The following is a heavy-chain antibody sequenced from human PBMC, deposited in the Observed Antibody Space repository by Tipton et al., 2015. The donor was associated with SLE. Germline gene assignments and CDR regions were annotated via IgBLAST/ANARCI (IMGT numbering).Heavy chain of an antibody. Sequence: LRLSCAVSGYSISSGYYWGWIRQPPVKGLGWIGSIHHSGSTYYNPSLKSRVTISVDTSKNQFSLKLSSVTAADTAVYYCARRRIAAAGLWAFDIWGQGTMVTVSS. CDR1: GYSISSGYY. CDR3: ARRRIAAAGLWAFDI. CDR2: IHHSGST. V-gene: IGHV4-38-2*01. D-gene: IGHD6-13*01. J-gene: IGHJ3*02.